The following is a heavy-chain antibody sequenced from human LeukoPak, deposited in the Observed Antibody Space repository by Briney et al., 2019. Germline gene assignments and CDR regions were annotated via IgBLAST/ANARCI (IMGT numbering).Heavy chain of an antibody. J-gene: IGHJ4*02. CDR1: GFTFSTYR. V-gene: IGHV3-21*01. Sequence: GGPLRLSCEGSGFTFSTYRLTWVGKAPGKGLEGVSYISSSSGYIYYADSVKGRFTISRDNAKNSLYLQMNSLRAEDTAVYYCARGGGDRPWDYWGQGTLVTVSS. CDR2: ISSSSGYI. D-gene: IGHD4-17*01. CDR3: ARGGGDRPWDY.